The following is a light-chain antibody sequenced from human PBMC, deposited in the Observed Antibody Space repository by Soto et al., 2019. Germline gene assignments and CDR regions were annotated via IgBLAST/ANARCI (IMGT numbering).Light chain of an antibody. CDR1: SSDFGSSNL. CDR3: CSFARSSTSYV. Sequence: QSVPTQPASVSGSPGQSITISCTGTSSDFGSSNLVSWYQQHPGKAPKLIIYEGSRRPSGVSGRFSGSKSGNTASLTISGLQAEDEADYYCCSFARSSTSYVFGTGTKVTVL. CDR2: EGS. V-gene: IGLV2-23*01. J-gene: IGLJ1*01.